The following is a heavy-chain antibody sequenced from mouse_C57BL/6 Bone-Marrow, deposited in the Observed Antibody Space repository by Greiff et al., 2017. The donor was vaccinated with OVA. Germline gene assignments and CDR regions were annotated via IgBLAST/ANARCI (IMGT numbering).Heavy chain of an antibody. V-gene: IGHV1-66*01. D-gene: IGHD2-1*01. CDR1: GYSFTSYY. J-gene: IGHJ2*01. CDR2: IDPNSGGT. Sequence: QVQLQQSGPELVKPGASVKISCKASGYSFTSYYIHWVKQRPGQGLEWIGRIDPNSGGTKYNEKFKSKATLTVDKPSSTAYMQLSSLTSEDSAVYYCARDGNYFDYWGQGTTLTVSS. CDR3: ARDGNYFDY.